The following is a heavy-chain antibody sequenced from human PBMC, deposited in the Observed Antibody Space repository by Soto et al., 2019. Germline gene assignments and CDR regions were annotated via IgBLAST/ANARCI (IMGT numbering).Heavy chain of an antibody. CDR3: ARRARPDFYYMDV. J-gene: IGHJ6*03. CDR1: GFTLSGYA. CDR2: ISSNGVGT. D-gene: IGHD6-6*01. V-gene: IGHV3-64*01. Sequence: GGSLRLSCAASGFTLSGYAMDWVRQAPGKGLEYVSGISSNGVGTYYANSVQGRFTISRDNSKNMVYLQMGSLRPEDMAVYYCARRARPDFYYMDVWGKGTTVTVSS.